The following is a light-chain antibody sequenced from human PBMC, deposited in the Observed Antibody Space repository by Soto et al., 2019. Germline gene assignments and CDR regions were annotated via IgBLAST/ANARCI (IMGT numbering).Light chain of an antibody. CDR3: QQYGTFGTS. CDR2: GAS. CDR1: QSVSSSY. Sequence: EIVLTQSPGTLSLSPGERATLSCRASQSVSSSYLAWYQQKPGQAPRLLIYGASSRATGIPDRFSGSGSGTDFTLTISRLEPEDFAVYYCQQYGTFGTSFGGGTKVEIK. J-gene: IGKJ4*01. V-gene: IGKV3-20*01.